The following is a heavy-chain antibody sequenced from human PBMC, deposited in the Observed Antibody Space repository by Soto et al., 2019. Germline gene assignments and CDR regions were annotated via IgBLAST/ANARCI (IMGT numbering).Heavy chain of an antibody. CDR3: ARGDYYDSSGPNPWDYGMDV. CDR2: IRYDGSNK. D-gene: IGHD3-22*01. CDR1: GFTFSSYG. V-gene: IGHV3-33*01. Sequence: LRLSCAASGFTFSSYGMHWVRQAPGKGLEWVAVIRYDGSNKYYADSVKGRFTISRDNSKNTLYLQMNSLRAEDTAVYYCARGDYYDSSGPNPWDYGMDVWGQGTTVTV. J-gene: IGHJ6*02.